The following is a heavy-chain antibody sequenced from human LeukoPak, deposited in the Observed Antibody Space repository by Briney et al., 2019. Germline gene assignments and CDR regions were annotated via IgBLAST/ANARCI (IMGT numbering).Heavy chain of an antibody. J-gene: IGHJ4*02. D-gene: IGHD3-22*01. Sequence: SETLSLTCTVSGDSIGTYYWNWIRQPPGRGLEWIGQVYYSGTTNYNPSLQSRVTISPDTSKNQFSLTLTSVTAADTAVYYCVRRRYYDSDGFWYYFDYWGQGTLVTVSS. V-gene: IGHV4-59*08. CDR1: GDSIGTYY. CDR3: VRRRYYDSDGFWYYFDY. CDR2: VYYSGTT.